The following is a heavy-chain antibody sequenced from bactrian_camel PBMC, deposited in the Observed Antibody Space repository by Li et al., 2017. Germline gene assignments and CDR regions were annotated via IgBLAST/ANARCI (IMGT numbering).Heavy chain of an antibody. V-gene: IGHV3-2*01. J-gene: IGHJ4*01. CDR2: IMQDSPRT. D-gene: IGHD2*01. CDR1: GFTFRNFP. Sequence: HVQLVESGGGSAQPGKSLRLTCAASGFTFRNFPMTWVRQRPGQGLEWVGSIMQDSPRTEYAESVKGRFTISRDNRENALYLQLNSLKTEDTAKYICAKGIQKCPGNYCRPEGQGTQVTVS.